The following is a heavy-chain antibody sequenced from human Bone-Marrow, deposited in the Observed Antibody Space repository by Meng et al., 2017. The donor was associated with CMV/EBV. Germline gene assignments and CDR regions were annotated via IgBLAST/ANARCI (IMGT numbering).Heavy chain of an antibody. CDR2: IYYSGST. Sequence: MVAGGYSSRSGYYWGWIRQPPGKGLEWIGSIYYSGSTYYNPSLKSRVTISVDTSKNQFSLKLSSVTAADTAVYYCACGYLTYYFDYWGQGTLVTVSS. D-gene: IGHD3-22*01. CDR1: GGYSSRSGYY. J-gene: IGHJ4*02. CDR3: ACGYLTYYFDY. V-gene: IGHV4-39*07.